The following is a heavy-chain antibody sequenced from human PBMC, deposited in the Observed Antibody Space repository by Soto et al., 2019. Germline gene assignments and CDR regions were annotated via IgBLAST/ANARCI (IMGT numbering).Heavy chain of an antibody. CDR1: GFTFSSYG. CDR3: SGSLKYYYGMDV. Sequence: QVQLVESGGGVVQPGRSLRLSCAASGFTFSSYGMHWVRQAPGKGLEWVAVIWYDGSNKYYADSVKGRFTISRDNSKNTLYLQMNSLRAEDTAVYYCSGSLKYYYGMDVWGQGTTVTVSS. CDR2: IWYDGSNK. V-gene: IGHV3-33*01. J-gene: IGHJ6*02. D-gene: IGHD1-26*01.